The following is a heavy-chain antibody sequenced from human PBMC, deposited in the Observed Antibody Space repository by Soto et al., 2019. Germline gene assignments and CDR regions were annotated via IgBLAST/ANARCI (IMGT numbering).Heavy chain of an antibody. V-gene: IGHV4-34*01. CDR2: INHSGST. CDR1: GGSFSGYY. D-gene: IGHD6-13*01. CDR3: ATAHGGYSSSWYNDWFDP. Sequence: SETLSLTCAVYGGSFSGYYWSWIRQPPGKGLEWIGEINHSGSTNYNPSHKSRVTISVDTSKNQFSLKLSSVTAADTAVYYCATAHGGYSSSWYNDWFDPWGQGTLVTVSS. J-gene: IGHJ5*02.